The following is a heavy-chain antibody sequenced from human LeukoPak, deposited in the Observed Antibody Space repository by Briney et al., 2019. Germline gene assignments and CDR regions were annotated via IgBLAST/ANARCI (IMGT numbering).Heavy chain of an antibody. CDR2: IYHSGST. V-gene: IGHV4-38-2*01. J-gene: IGHJ4*02. Sequence: SETLSLTCAVSGYSISSSYYWGWIRQPPGKGLEWIGSIYHSGSTYYNPSLKSRVTISVDTSKNQFSLKLSSVTAADTAVYYCARNYDFWSGYYNYWGQGTLVTVSS. CDR1: GYSISSSYY. D-gene: IGHD3-3*01. CDR3: ARNYDFWSGYYNY.